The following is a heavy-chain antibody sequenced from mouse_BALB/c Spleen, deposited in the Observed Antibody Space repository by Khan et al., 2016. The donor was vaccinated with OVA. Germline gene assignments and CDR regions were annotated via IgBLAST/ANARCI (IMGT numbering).Heavy chain of an antibody. CDR1: GYSFTTYY. J-gene: IGHJ3*01. CDR3: TRHGYVAWFTY. Sequence: VQLNESGPELMKPGTSVKISCKASGYSFTTYYIHWLMQSHQTSLVWIGYIDPFSGGTTYNQKFKGKATLTVDKSSSTAYIHLSNLTSEDSAVYYWTRHGYVAWFTYWGQGTLVTVSA. V-gene: IGHV1S135*01. D-gene: IGHD2-2*01. CDR2: IDPFSGGT.